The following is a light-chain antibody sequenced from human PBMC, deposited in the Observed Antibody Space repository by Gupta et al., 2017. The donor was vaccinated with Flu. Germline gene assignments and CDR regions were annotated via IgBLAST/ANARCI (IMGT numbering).Light chain of an antibody. CDR2: LAS. Sequence: ICKSSQRVLYSTNNKNYLAWYQQKPGQPPKLLIYLASTRESGVPDRFSGSGSGTDFTLTISSLQAEDVAVYYCQQYYSTPYTFGQGTKLEIK. CDR1: QRVLYSTNNKNY. J-gene: IGKJ2*01. V-gene: IGKV4-1*01. CDR3: QQYYSTPYT.